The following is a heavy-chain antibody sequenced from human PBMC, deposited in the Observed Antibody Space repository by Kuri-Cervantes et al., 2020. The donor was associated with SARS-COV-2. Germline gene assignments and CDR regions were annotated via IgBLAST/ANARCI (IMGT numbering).Heavy chain of an antibody. Sequence: GESLKISCAASGFTFSSYAMHWVRQAPGKGLEWVAVISYDGSNKYYADSVKGRFTISRDNSKNTLYLQMNSLRAEDTAVYYCARSLPWFGDLVDYWGQGTLVTVSS. CDR1: GFTFSSYA. V-gene: IGHV3-30-3*01. CDR3: ARSLPWFGDLVDY. D-gene: IGHD3-10*01. CDR2: ISYDGSNK. J-gene: IGHJ4*02.